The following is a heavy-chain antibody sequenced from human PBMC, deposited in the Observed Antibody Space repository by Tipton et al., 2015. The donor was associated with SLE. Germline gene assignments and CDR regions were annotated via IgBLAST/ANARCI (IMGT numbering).Heavy chain of an antibody. CDR2: VNHSGST. V-gene: IGHV4-34*01. Sequence: LRLSCAVYGGSFSDYFWTWIRQSPGKGLEWIGDVNHSGSTDYHPSLKSRVTMSVDTSKNQFSLKLTSVTAADTALYYCARCRIFGWVRGSFDSWRQRPLVTVS. CDR1: GGSFSDYF. J-gene: IGHJ4*02. D-gene: IGHD2/OR15-2a*01. CDR3: ARCRIFGWVRGSFDS.